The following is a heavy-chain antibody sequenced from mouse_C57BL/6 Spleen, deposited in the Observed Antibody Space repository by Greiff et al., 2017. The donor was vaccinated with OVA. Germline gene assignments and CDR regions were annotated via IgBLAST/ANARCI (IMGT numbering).Heavy chain of an antibody. CDR2: INPSNGGS. CDR1: GYTFTSYW. Sequence: QVQLQQPGTELVKPGASVKLSCKASGYTFTSYWMHWVKQRPGQGLEWIGNINPSNGGSTSNENFTSKATLTVDKSSSTAYMQHSSLTSEDSAVYYCARRRDGYYEAMDYWGQGTSVTVSS. CDR3: ARRRDGYYEAMDY. D-gene: IGHD2-3*01. V-gene: IGHV1-53*01. J-gene: IGHJ4*01.